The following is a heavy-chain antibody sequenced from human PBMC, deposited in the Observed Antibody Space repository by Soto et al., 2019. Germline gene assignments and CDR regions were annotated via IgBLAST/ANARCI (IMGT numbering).Heavy chain of an antibody. J-gene: IGHJ6*02. Sequence: QVQLVQSGAEVKKPGSSVKVSCKASGGTFSCYAISWVRQAPGQGLEWMGGIIPIFGTANYAQKFQGRVTITADESTSTAYMELSILRSEDTAVDYCARPDMSSSPQAGMDVWGQGTTVTVSS. D-gene: IGHD6-6*01. CDR3: ARPDMSSSPQAGMDV. CDR1: GGTFSCYA. V-gene: IGHV1-69*12. CDR2: IIPIFGTA.